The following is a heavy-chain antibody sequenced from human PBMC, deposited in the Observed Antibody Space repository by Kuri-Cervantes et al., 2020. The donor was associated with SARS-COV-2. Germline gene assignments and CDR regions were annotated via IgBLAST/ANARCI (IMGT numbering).Heavy chain of an antibody. CDR3: ARFAKSGWNANNWFDP. CDR1: GFTVSSNY. D-gene: IGHD1-1*01. Sequence: GESLKISCAASGFTVSSNYMSWVRQAPGKGLEWVSVIYSGGSTYYADSVKGRFTISRDNSKNTLYLQMNSLRAEDTAVYYCARFAKSGWNANNWFDPRGQGTLVTVSS. V-gene: IGHV3-66*01. CDR2: IYSGGST. J-gene: IGHJ5*02.